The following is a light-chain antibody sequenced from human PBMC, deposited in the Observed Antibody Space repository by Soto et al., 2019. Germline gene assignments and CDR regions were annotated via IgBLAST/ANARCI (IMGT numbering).Light chain of an antibody. CDR3: QTWGTGIQV. CDR1: SGHSSYA. V-gene: IGLV4-69*01. Sequence: QLVLTQSPSASASLGASVKLTCTLSSGHSSYAIAWHQQQPEKGPRYLMKLNSDGSHSKGDGIPDRFSGSSSGAERSLTISSLQSEDEADYYCQTWGTGIQVFGGWTKLTVL. J-gene: IGLJ2*01. CDR2: LNSDGSH.